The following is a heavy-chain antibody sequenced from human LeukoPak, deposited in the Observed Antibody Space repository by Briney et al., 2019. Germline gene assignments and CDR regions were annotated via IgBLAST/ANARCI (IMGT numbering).Heavy chain of an antibody. CDR3: ARGPYCSSTSCKGSFDY. D-gene: IGHD2-2*01. Sequence: SETLSLXCTVSGGSISSGSYYWSWIRQPAGKGLEWIGRIYTSGSTNYNPSLKSRVTISVDTSKNQFSLKLSSVTAADTAVYYCARGPYCSSTSCKGSFDYWGQGTLVTVSS. CDR1: GGSISSGSYY. V-gene: IGHV4-61*02. J-gene: IGHJ4*02. CDR2: IYTSGST.